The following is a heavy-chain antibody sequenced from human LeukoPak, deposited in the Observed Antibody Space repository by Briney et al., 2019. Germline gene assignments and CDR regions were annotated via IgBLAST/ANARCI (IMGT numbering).Heavy chain of an antibody. J-gene: IGHJ4*02. CDR1: GGSFSGYY. CDR3: ARGRYSMVRGVILDY. CDR2: INHSGST. D-gene: IGHD3-10*01. Sequence: PSETLSLTCAVYGGSFSGYYWSWIRQPPGKGLEWIGEINHSGSTNYNPSLKSRVTISVDTSKNQFSLKLSSVTAADTAVYYCARGRYSMVRGVILDYWAREPWSPSPQ. V-gene: IGHV4-34*01.